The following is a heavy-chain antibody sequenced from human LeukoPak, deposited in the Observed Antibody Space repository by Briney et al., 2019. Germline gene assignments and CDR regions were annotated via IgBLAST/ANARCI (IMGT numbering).Heavy chain of an antibody. V-gene: IGHV3-33*01. D-gene: IGHD3-9*01. CDR1: GFNFSTYG. CDR3: ARGLRYFDWSQNWFDP. J-gene: IGHJ5*02. Sequence: TGRSLRLSCATSGFNFSTYGMHWVRQAPGKGLEWVAVIWYDGRSKYYADSVKGRFTISRDNSKNTLHMEMNSLRAEDTAVYYCARGLRYFDWSQNWFDPWGQGTLVTVSS. CDR2: IWYDGRSK.